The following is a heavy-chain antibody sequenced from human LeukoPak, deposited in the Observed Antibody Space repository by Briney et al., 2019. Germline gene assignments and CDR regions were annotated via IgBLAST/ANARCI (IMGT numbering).Heavy chain of an antibody. Sequence: PSETLSLTCAVYGGSFSGYYWSWIRQPPGKGLEWIGEINHSGTANYNPSLKSRVTISVDTSKNQFSLKLNSVTAADTAVYYCARVRPPRLIAVVTGNAFDIWGQGTMVTVSS. J-gene: IGHJ3*02. CDR2: INHSGTA. D-gene: IGHD2-21*02. V-gene: IGHV4-34*01. CDR3: ARVRPPRLIAVVTGNAFDI. CDR1: GGSFSGYY.